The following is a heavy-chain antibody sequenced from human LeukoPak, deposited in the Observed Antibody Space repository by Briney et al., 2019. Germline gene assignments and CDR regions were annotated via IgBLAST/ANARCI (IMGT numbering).Heavy chain of an antibody. D-gene: IGHD3-10*01. Sequence: PGGSLRLSCAASGFTFSSYWMSWVRQAPGKGLEWVGRIKSKTDGGTTDYAAPVKGRFTISRDDSKNTLYLQMNSLKTEDTAVYYCTRPSITMVRGVIITYLFDYWGQGTLVTVSS. CDR1: GFTFSSYW. CDR3: TRPSITMVRGVIITYLFDY. V-gene: IGHV3-15*01. J-gene: IGHJ4*02. CDR2: IKSKTDGGTT.